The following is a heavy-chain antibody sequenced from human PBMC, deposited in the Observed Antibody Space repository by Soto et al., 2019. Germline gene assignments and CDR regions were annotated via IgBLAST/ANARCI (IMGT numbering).Heavy chain of an antibody. V-gene: IGHV3-33*01. J-gene: IGHJ6*02. D-gene: IGHD1-7*01. CDR3: ARDRNYARIYYGMDV. CDR1: GFTFSDYG. Sequence: QIQLVESGGGVVQPGRSLRLSCAASGFTFSDYGMHWVRQAPGKGLEWVAVMWYDGTNKYYADSVKGRFTISRDNSKNTLHLQKNSLRDEETAVYYGARDRNYARIYYGMDVWGQGTTVTVSS. CDR2: MWYDGTNK.